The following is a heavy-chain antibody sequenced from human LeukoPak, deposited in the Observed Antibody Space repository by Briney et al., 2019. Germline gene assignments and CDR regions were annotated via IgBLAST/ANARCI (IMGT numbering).Heavy chain of an antibody. CDR3: TIGLAGDWDAFDI. V-gene: IGHV1-3*01. D-gene: IGHD6-19*01. Sequence: ASVKVSCKTSGYTFTRCAVHWVRQAPGQRLEWMGWIHADSGNTKYSQKLQGRVTIARDTSASTIYMELSSLRFEDTAGYFCTIGLAGDWDAFDIWGLGTMVTVSS. J-gene: IGHJ3*02. CDR2: IHADSGNT. CDR1: GYTFTRCA.